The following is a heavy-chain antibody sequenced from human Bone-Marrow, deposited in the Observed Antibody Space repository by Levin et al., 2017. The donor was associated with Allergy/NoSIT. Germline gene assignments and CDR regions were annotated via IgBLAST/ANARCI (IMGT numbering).Heavy chain of an antibody. Sequence: GGSLRLSCAASGFTFSSYTAHWVRQAPGKGLQWVAVMSKDGSHKYYADSVKGRFTISRDNSKSTLYLQLNSLRAEDTAVYYCARQSPQDASGLDYWGQGTLVTVSS. V-gene: IGHV3-30*04. CDR2: MSKDGSHK. J-gene: IGHJ4*02. CDR1: GFTFSSYT. CDR3: ARQSPQDASGLDY. D-gene: IGHD3-3*01.